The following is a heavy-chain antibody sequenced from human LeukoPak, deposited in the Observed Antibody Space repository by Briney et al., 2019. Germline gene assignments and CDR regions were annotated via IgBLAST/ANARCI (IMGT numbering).Heavy chain of an antibody. V-gene: IGHV4-4*07. CDR3: ARDFTHYYDSSGYYYYYMDV. CDR1: GGSISSYY. J-gene: IGHJ6*03. D-gene: IGHD3-22*01. Sequence: SETLSLTCTVSGGSISSYYWSWIRQPAGKGLEWIARIYTSGSTNYNPSLKSRVTMSVDTSKNQFSLKLSSVTAADTAVYYCARDFTHYYDSSGYYYYYMDVWGKGTTVTVSS. CDR2: IYTSGST.